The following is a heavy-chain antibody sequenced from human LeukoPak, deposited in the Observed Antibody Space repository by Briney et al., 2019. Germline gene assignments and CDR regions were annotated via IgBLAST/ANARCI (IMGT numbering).Heavy chain of an antibody. Sequence: SVKVSCKASGGTLSSFAISWVRQAPGQGLEWMGRIIPIVDVTYYAQKFQGRVTITADKSTSTAYMELSSLMTDDTAVYFCASCTSCHQGVDYWGQGTLVTVSS. CDR2: IIPIVDVT. J-gene: IGHJ4*02. CDR1: GGTLSSFA. V-gene: IGHV1-69*04. CDR3: ASCTSCHQGVDY. D-gene: IGHD2-2*01.